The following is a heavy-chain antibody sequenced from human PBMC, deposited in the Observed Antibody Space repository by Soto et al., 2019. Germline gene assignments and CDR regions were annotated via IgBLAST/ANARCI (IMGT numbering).Heavy chain of an antibody. V-gene: IGHV3-53*04. CDR3: ARVWDPDYGDFEVYYMDV. J-gene: IGHJ6*03. CDR1: GFTVSSNY. D-gene: IGHD4-17*01. Sequence: GGSLRLSCAASGFTVSSNYMSWVRQAPGKGLEWVSFIYSGGSTYYADSVKGRFTISRHNSKNTLYLQMNSLRPEDTAVYYCARVWDPDYGDFEVYYMDVWGTGTTVTVSS. CDR2: IYSGGST.